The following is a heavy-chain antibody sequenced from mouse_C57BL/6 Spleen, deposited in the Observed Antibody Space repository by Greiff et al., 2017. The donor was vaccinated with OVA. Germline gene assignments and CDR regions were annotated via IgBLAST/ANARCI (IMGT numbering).Heavy chain of an antibody. J-gene: IGHJ4*01. V-gene: IGHV14-3*01. CDR1: GFNIKNTY. CDR2: IDPANGNT. Sequence: SVAELVRPGASVKLSCTASGFNIKNTYMHWVKQRPEQGLEWIGRIDPANGNTKYAPKFQGKATITADTSSNTAYLQLSILTSEDTAIYYCARAYYSNHYAMDYWGQGTSVTVSS. CDR3: ARAYYSNHYAMDY. D-gene: IGHD2-5*01.